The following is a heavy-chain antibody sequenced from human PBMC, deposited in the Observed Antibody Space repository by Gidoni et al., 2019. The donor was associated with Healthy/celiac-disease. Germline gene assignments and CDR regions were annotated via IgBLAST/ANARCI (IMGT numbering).Heavy chain of an antibody. CDR2: IYYSGST. Sequence: QVQLQESGPGLVKPSETLSLTCTVSGGSISSYYWSWIRQPPGKGLEWIGYIYYSGSTNYNPSLKSPVTISVDTSKNQFSLKLSSVTAADTAVYYCARDNRYCSSTSCYLGAFDIWGQGTMVTVSS. D-gene: IGHD2-2*01. CDR3: ARDNRYCSSTSCYLGAFDI. J-gene: IGHJ3*02. CDR1: GGSISSYY. V-gene: IGHV4-59*01.